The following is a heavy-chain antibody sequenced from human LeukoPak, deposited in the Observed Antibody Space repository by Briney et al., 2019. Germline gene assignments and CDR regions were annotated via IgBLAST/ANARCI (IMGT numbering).Heavy chain of an antibody. CDR1: GYTLTELS. J-gene: IGHJ4*02. V-gene: IGHV1-24*01. CDR3: ATEASYSGYANEGLFDY. Sequence: ASVKVSCKVSGYTLTELSMHWVRQAPGKGLEWMGGFDPEDGETIYAQKFQGRVTMTEDTSTDTAYMELSSLRSEDTAVYYCATEASYSGYANEGLFDYWGQGTLVTVSS. D-gene: IGHD5-12*01. CDR2: FDPEDGET.